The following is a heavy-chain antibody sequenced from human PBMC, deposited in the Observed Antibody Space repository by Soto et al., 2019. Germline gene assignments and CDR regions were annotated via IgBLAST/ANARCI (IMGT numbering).Heavy chain of an antibody. CDR1: GGSISRSSYY. V-gene: IGHV4-39*01. CDR2: IHYSGST. D-gene: IGHD3-10*01. J-gene: IGHJ5*02. Sequence: SETLSLACSVSGGSISRSSYYWGWIRQPPGKGLEWIGSIHYSGSTNYNPSLTSRVTISVDTSKNQFSLRLTSVTAADTAMYYCARIAGLMVRRVENWFDPWGQG. CDR3: ARIAGLMVRRVENWFDP.